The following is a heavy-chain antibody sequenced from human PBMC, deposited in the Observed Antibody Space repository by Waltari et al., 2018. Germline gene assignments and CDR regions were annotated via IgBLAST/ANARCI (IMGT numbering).Heavy chain of an antibody. J-gene: IGHJ5*02. D-gene: IGHD2-21*02. CDR1: GGSFSGYY. V-gene: IGHV4-34*01. Sequence: QVQLQQWGAGLLKPSETLSLTCAVYGGSFSGYYWSWIRQPPGKGLEWIGEINHSGSTNYNPSLKSRVTISVDTSKNQFSLKLSSVTAADTAVYYCARGGGNSEAGAYNWFDPWGQGTLVTVSS. CDR3: ARGGGNSEAGAYNWFDP. CDR2: INHSGST.